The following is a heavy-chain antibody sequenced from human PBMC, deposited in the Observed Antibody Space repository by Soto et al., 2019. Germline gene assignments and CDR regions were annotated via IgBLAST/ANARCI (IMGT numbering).Heavy chain of an antibody. V-gene: IGHV3-30*18. CDR2: ISYDGSNK. CDR3: AKDQNEHYDFWNNYYMGVFDYNGMDV. Sequence: GGSLRLSCAASGFTLSSYGMHWVRQAPGKGLEWVSVISYDGSNKYYADSVKGRFTISRDNSKNTLYLQMNSLRAEDTAVYYCAKDQNEHYDFWNNYYMGVFDYNGMDVWGQGTAVTVSS. CDR1: GFTLSSYG. J-gene: IGHJ6*02. D-gene: IGHD3-3*01.